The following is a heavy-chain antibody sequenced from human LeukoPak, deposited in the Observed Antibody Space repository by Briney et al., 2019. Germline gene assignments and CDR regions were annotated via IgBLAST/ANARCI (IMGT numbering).Heavy chain of an antibody. V-gene: IGHV1-2*02. CDR1: GYTFTGYY. Sequence: ASVKASCKASGYTFTGYYMHWVRQAPGQGLEWMGWINPNSGGTNYAQKFQGRVTMTRDTSISTAYMELSRLRSDDAAVYYCAREIAVAVHYYYGMDVWGQGTTVTVSS. CDR3: AREIAVAVHYYYGMDV. J-gene: IGHJ6*02. D-gene: IGHD6-19*01. CDR2: INPNSGGT.